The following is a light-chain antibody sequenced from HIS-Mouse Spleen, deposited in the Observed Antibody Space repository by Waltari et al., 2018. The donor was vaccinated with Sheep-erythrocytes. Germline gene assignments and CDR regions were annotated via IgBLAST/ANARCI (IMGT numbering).Light chain of an antibody. V-gene: IGKV1-8*01. CDR1: QGISSY. Sequence: AIRRPQSPAPLSATKGARATITCRASQGISSYLAWYQQKPGKAPKLLIYAASTLQSGVPSRFSGSGSGTDFTLTISCLQSEDFATYYCQQYYSYYTFGQGTKLEIK. CDR3: QQYYSYYT. CDR2: AAS. J-gene: IGKJ2*01.